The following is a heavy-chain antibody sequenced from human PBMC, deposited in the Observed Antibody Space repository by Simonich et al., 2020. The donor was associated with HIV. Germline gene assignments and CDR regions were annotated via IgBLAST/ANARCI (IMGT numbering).Heavy chain of an antibody. Sequence: QITLKESGPTLAKPTQTLPLTCPFSGFSLSPSGLGVGWNRQPPGKALEWLALIYWDDDKRYSPSLKSRVTITRDTSKNQVVHTMTDMDPVDTATYYCARRPAVLVEEVAGTWGYCFDSWGQGTLVTVTS. CDR3: ARRPAVLVEEVAGTWGYCFDS. CDR1: GFSLSPSGLG. D-gene: IGHD6-19*01. CDR2: IYWDDDK. J-gene: IGHJ4*02. V-gene: IGHV2-5*02.